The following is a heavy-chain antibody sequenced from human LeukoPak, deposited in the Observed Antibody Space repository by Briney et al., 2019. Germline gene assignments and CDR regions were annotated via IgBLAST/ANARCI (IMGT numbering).Heavy chain of an antibody. CDR3: ARSQYSSDWYDY. J-gene: IGHJ4*02. CDR2: INSDGSST. V-gene: IGHV3-74*01. D-gene: IGHD6-13*01. Sequence: PGGSLRLSCAASGFTFSSYWMHWVRQAPGKGLVWVSRINSDGSSTSYADSVKGRFTISRDNAKNTLYLQMNSLRAEDTAVYYCARSQYSSDWYDYWGQGTLVAVSS. CDR1: GFTFSSYW.